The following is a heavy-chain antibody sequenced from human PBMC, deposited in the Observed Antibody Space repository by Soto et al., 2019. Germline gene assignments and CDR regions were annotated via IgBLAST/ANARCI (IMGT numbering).Heavy chain of an antibody. CDR3: AKDPTGRVYYYYYYMDV. Sequence: EVELLESGGGLVQPGGSLRLSCAASGFTFSSYAMSWVRQGPGKGLEWVSSVSGSGDSTYYADSVKGRFTVSRDNSKNTLYLQMNSLRAEDTAVYYCAKDPTGRVYYYYYYMDVWGKGTTVTVSS. D-gene: IGHD2-8*02. J-gene: IGHJ6*03. CDR2: VSGSGDST. V-gene: IGHV3-23*01. CDR1: GFTFSSYA.